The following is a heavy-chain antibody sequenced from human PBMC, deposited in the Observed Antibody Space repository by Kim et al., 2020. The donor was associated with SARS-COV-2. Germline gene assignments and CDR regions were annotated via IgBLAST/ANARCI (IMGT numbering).Heavy chain of an antibody. CDR2: ISWDGGST. CDR3: ATTYDYGGNPHAEYFQH. J-gene: IGHJ1*01. Sequence: GGSLRLSCAASGFTFDDYTMHWVRQAPGKGLEWVSLISWDGGSTYYADSVKGRFTISRDNSKNSLYLQMNSLRTEDTALYYCATTYDYGGNPHAEYFQHWGQGTLVTVSS. D-gene: IGHD4-17*01. CDR1: GFTFDDYT. V-gene: IGHV3-43*01.